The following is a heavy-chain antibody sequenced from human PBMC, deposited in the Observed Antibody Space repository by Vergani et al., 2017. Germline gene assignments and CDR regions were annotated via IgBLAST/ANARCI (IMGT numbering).Heavy chain of an antibody. CDR2: IIPIFGIT. Sequence: QVDLLQSGAEVKKPGSSVKVSCKASGGTFSSYAPSWVRQAPGHGLEWMGGIIPIFGITNYAQKFQGRVTITALKSTSTVYMELTSLRSDDTAVYYCARGGVYGSGWYLFDYWGQGTLVTVSP. CDR3: ARGGVYGSGWYLFDY. V-gene: IGHV1-69*14. CDR1: GGTFSSYA. J-gene: IGHJ4*02. D-gene: IGHD6-19*01.